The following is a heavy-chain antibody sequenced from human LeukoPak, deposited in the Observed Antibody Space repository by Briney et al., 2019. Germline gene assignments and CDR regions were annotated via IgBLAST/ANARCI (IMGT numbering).Heavy chain of an antibody. CDR2: FDPEDGET. CDR3: ATNLIYYDSSRDDY. D-gene: IGHD3-22*01. CDR1: GYTLTELS. J-gene: IGHJ4*02. Sequence: ASVKVSCKVSGYTLTELSMHWVRQAPGKGLEWMGGFDPEDGETIYAQKFQGRVTMTEDTSTDTAYMELSSLRSEDTAVYYCATNLIYYDSSRDDYWGQGTLVTVSS. V-gene: IGHV1-24*01.